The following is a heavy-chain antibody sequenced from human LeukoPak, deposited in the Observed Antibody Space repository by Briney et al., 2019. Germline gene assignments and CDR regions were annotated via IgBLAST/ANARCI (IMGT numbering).Heavy chain of an antibody. Sequence: PSETLSLTCAVYGGSFSGYYWSWIRQPPGKGLEWSGEINHSGSTNYNPSLKSRVTISVDTSKNQFSLKLSSVTAADTAVYYCARTTYYYDSSGSTGIDYWGQGTLVTVSS. D-gene: IGHD3-22*01. J-gene: IGHJ4*02. V-gene: IGHV4-34*01. CDR1: GGSFSGYY. CDR2: INHSGST. CDR3: ARTTYYYDSSGSTGIDY.